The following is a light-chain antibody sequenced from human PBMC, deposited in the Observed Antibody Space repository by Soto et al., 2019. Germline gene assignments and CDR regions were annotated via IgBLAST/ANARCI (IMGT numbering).Light chain of an antibody. CDR2: DVG. Sequence: QSVLTQPASVSGSPGQSITISCTGSSSDFGGYNYVSWYQHHPGKAPKLMIYDVGNRPSGVSNRFSGSKSGNTASLTISGLQAEDEADYYCSSYTSSNTLYVFGTGTKVTVL. CDR3: SSYTSSNTLYV. V-gene: IGLV2-14*03. J-gene: IGLJ1*01. CDR1: SSDFGGYNY.